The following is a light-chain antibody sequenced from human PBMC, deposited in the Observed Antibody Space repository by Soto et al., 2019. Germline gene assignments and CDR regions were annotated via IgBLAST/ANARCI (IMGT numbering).Light chain of an antibody. Sequence: QSALTQPASVSGSPGQSITISCTETSSDVGGYKSVSWYQQHPGKAPKLMIYDVSNRPSGVSNRFSSSKSGNTASLTISGLQAEDEADYYCSSYTTSSTSFGGGTKLTVL. J-gene: IGLJ2*01. CDR3: SSYTTSSTS. V-gene: IGLV2-14*03. CDR1: SSDVGGYKS. CDR2: DVS.